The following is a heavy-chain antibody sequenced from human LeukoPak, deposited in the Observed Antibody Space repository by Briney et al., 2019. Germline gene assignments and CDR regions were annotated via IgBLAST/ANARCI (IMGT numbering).Heavy chain of an antibody. J-gene: IGHJ4*02. CDR1: VYTFTNYV. CDR2: ISAYNGNT. V-gene: IGHV1-18*01. D-gene: IGHD1-26*01. CDR3: ARVGGSYHFDY. Sequence: ASVNVSCKASVYTFTNYVISWVRQAPGQGLEWMGLISAYNGNTNYAQKLQGRVTMTTDTSTSTAYMELRSLRSDDTAVYYCARVGGSYHFDYWGQGTLVTVSS.